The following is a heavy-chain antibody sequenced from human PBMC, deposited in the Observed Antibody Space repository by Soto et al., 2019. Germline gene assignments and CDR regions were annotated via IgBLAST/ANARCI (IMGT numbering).Heavy chain of an antibody. Sequence: PGGSLRLSCSASGFTFSSYAMHWVRQAPGKGLEYVSSISINGGSTHYADSVKGRFTISRDNSRNTQYLQMSSLRADDTAVYYCARDMSGGTYNYYYGMDVWGHGTPVTGS. V-gene: IGHV3-64D*06. J-gene: IGHJ6*02. CDR1: GFTFSSYA. D-gene: IGHD1-26*01. CDR2: ISINGGST. CDR3: ARDMSGGTYNYYYGMDV.